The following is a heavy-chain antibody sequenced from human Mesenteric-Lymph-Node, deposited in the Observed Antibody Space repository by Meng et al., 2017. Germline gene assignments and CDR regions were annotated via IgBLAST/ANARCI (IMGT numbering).Heavy chain of an antibody. CDR3: ARDTPGLLFDY. D-gene: IGHD5-18*01. V-gene: IGHV3-21*01. Sequence: EVQLVESGVGLVKPGGSLRLSCAASGFTFSSYTMNWVRRAPGKGLEWVSSISSSSNYIYSADSVKGRFTISRDNAKNSLYLQMNSLRAEDTAVYYCARDTPGLLFDYWGQGTLVTVSS. CDR1: GFTFSSYT. J-gene: IGHJ4*02. CDR2: ISSSSNYI.